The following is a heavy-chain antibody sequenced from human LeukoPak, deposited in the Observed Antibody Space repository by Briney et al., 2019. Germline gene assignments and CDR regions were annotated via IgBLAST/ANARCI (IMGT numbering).Heavy chain of an antibody. CDR1: GGSFSGYY. CDR3: TRHFSSRGSRFDP. J-gene: IGHJ5*02. CDR2: INHSGST. V-gene: IGHV4-34*01. D-gene: IGHD2-15*01. Sequence: SETLSLTCAVYGGSFSGYYWSWIRQPPGRGLEWIGEINHSGSTNYNPSLKSRVTISVDTSRNQFSLKLSSVTAADTAEYYCTRHFSSRGSRFDPWGQGTLVTVSS.